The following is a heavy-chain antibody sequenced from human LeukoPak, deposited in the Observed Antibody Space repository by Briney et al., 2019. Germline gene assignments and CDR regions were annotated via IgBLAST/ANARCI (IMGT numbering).Heavy chain of an antibody. D-gene: IGHD3-22*01. J-gene: IGHJ4*02. CDR3: ARGDDRAREIDY. Sequence: GASVKVSCKASRGTFSKYAISWVRQAPGQGLEWMGRIIPILNITHYAQKFQGRVTIAADKSTSTAYMELSSLRSEDTAVYYCARGDDRAREIDYWGQGTLVTVSS. V-gene: IGHV1-69*04. CDR1: RGTFSKYA. CDR2: IIPILNIT.